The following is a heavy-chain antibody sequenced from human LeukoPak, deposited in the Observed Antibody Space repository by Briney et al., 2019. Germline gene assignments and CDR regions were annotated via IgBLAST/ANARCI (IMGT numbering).Heavy chain of an antibody. V-gene: IGHV4-34*01. CDR3: ARGFGYSYPHLSYFDY. J-gene: IGHJ4*02. D-gene: IGHD5-18*01. Sequence: SETLSLTCAVYGGSFSGYYWSWIRQPPGKGLEWSGEINHSGSTNYNPSLKSRVTISVDTSKNQFSLKLSSVTAADTAVYYCARGFGYSYPHLSYFDYWGQGTLVTVSS. CDR1: GGSFSGYY. CDR2: INHSGST.